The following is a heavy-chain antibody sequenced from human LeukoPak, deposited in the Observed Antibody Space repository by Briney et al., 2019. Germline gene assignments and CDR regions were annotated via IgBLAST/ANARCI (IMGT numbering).Heavy chain of an antibody. D-gene: IGHD1-26*01. CDR2: INPSGGST. CDR1: GYTFTSYY. Sequence: ASVKVSCKASGYTFTSYYMHWVRQAPGQGLEWMGIINPSGGSTSYAQKFQGRVTMTRDTSTSTVYMELSSLRSEDTAVYYCARGMAEWELPYTHFDYWGRGTLVTVSS. V-gene: IGHV1-46*01. CDR3: ARGMAEWELPYTHFDY. J-gene: IGHJ4*02.